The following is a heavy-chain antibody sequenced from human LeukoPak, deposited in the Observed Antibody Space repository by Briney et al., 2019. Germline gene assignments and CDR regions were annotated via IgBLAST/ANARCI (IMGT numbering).Heavy chain of an antibody. CDR3: ARESKGRSKIDY. CDR1: GFTFSSYW. J-gene: IGHJ4*02. D-gene: IGHD4-17*01. CDR2: IKQDGSEK. Sequence: RGSLRLSCAASGFTFSSYWMSWVRQAPGKGLEWVANIKQDGSEKYYVNSVKGRFTISRDNANNSLSLQMNSLRAEDTAVYYCARESKGRSKIDYWGQGTLVTVSS. V-gene: IGHV3-7*01.